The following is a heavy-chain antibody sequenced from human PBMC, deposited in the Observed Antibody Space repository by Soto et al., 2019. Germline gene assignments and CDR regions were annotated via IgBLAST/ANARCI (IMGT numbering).Heavy chain of an antibody. CDR3: KKDKRAGSGYYNGMDV. Sequence: GGSLRLSCAASGFTVSSNYMSWVRQAPGKGLEWVSVIYSGGSTYYADSVKGRFTISRDNSKNTLYLQMDSLRAEDTAVYYCKKDKRAGSGYYNGMDVWGQGTTVTVSS. CDR1: GFTVSSNY. D-gene: IGHD6-19*01. V-gene: IGHV3-66*01. J-gene: IGHJ6*02. CDR2: IYSGGST.